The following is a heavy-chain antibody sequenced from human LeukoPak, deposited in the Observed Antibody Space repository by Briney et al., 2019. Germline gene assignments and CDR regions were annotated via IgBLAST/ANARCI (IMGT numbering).Heavy chain of an antibody. Sequence: GGSLRLSCVASGFTFSDYAMNWVRQAPGKGLEWVSTFKTNYNQVYYAESVRGRFTISTDNSKNTAYLQMNSLRVEDTAVYYCARGPNSNWSGLDFWGQGTLLTVSS. CDR2: FKTNYNQV. CDR1: GFTFSDYA. J-gene: IGHJ4*02. D-gene: IGHD6-6*01. CDR3: ARGPNSNWSGLDF. V-gene: IGHV3-23*05.